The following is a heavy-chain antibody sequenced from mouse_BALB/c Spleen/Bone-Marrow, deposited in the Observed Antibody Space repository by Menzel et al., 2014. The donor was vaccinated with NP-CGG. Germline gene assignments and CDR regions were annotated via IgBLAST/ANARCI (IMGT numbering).Heavy chain of an antibody. V-gene: IGHV5-9-4*01. CDR1: GFTFSSYA. Sequence: EVMLVESGGGLVQPGGSRKLSCAGSGFTFSSYAMSWVRQSPEKRLEWVAEISSGGSYTYYPDTVTGRFTISRDNAKNTLYLEMSSLRSEDTAMYYCARDHYGYYTMDYWGQGTSVTVSS. CDR3: ARDHYGYYTMDY. CDR2: ISSGGSYT. D-gene: IGHD1-2*01. J-gene: IGHJ4*01.